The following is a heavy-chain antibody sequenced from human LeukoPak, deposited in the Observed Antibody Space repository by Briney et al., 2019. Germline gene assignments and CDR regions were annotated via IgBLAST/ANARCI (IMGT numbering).Heavy chain of an antibody. V-gene: IGHV1-2*02. CDR2: NNPNSGGT. Sequence: GASVKVSCKASVYTFTGYYMHWVRQAPGQGLEWMGWNNPNSGGTNYAQKFQGRVTMTRDTSISTAYMELSRLRSDDTAVYYCARALSRAAAGPKGYWGQGTLVTVSS. D-gene: IGHD6-13*01. CDR1: VYTFTGYY. CDR3: ARALSRAAAGPKGY. J-gene: IGHJ4*02.